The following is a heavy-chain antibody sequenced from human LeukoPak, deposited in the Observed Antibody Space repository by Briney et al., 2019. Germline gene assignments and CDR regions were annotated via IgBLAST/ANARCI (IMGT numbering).Heavy chain of an antibody. CDR2: INPNSGGT. D-gene: IGHD3-10*01. J-gene: IGHJ4*02. CDR1: GYTFTGYY. Sequence: ASVKVSCKASGYTFTGYYMHWVRQAPGQGLEWMGWINPNSGGTNYAQKFQGRVTMTRDTSISTAYMELSRLRSDDTAVYYCARDRRYYGSGSYYIFDYWGQGTLVTVSS. V-gene: IGHV1-2*02. CDR3: ARDRRYYGSGSYYIFDY.